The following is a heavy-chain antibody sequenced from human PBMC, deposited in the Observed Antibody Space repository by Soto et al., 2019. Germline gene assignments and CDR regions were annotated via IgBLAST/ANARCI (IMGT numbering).Heavy chain of an antibody. J-gene: IGHJ5*02. CDR3: ARHGSKSTWRTWFDP. Sequence: PSETLSLTCTVSGGSIRDYYWSWIRQPPGKGLEWIGHIYYNGHTNYNPSLKSRLSISVDTSNNQFSLTLTAVTAADTALYYCARHGSKSTWRTWFDPWGLGIMVTVSS. D-gene: IGHD2-2*01. V-gene: IGHV4-59*08. CDR2: IYYNGHT. CDR1: GGSIRDYY.